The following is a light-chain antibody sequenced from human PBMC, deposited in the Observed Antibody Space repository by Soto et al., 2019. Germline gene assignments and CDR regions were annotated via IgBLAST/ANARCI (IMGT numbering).Light chain of an antibody. CDR1: QSVRDRS. CDR2: GAS. J-gene: IGKJ1*01. CDR3: QQYGDSPET. V-gene: IGKV3-20*01. Sequence: IVLTQSPGTLSSSPGERATLSCRASQSVRDRSLAWYQQRPGQAPRLLIYGASNRATGIPDKFSGSGSGTDFSLTISRLEPEDFAVYFCQQYGDSPETFGQGTKVESK.